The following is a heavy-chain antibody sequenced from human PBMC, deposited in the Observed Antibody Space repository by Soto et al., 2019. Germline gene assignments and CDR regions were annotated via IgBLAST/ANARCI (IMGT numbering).Heavy chain of an antibody. CDR2: ISSSSSYI. D-gene: IGHD3-10*01. CDR1: GFTFSSYS. V-gene: IGHV3-21*01. Sequence: GGSLRLSCAASGFTFSSYSMNWVRQAPGKGLEWVSSISSSSSYIYYADSVKGRFTISRDNAKNSVYLQMNSLRAEDTAVYYCAREIHGAYYYGSGSYLAYYYYMDVWGKGTTVTVSS. J-gene: IGHJ6*03. CDR3: AREIHGAYYYGSGSYLAYYYYMDV.